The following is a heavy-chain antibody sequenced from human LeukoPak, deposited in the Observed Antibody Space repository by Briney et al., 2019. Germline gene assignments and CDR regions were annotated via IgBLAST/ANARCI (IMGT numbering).Heavy chain of an antibody. Sequence: ASVKVSCKGFGYTFTNYYMHWVRQAPGQGPEWMGIVNPNDGSTTYAQKFQGRVTMTRDMSTNTVYMELSSLRSDDTAEYFCAIVSPKTTVARGQGAFDIWGQGTMVIVSA. V-gene: IGHV1-46*01. J-gene: IGHJ3*02. CDR2: VNPNDGST. CDR1: GYTFTNYY. D-gene: IGHD4-23*01. CDR3: AIVSPKTTVARGQGAFDI.